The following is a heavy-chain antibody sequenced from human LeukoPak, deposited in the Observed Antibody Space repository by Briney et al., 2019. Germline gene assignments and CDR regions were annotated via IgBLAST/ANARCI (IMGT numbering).Heavy chain of an antibody. J-gene: IGHJ4*02. D-gene: IGHD3-10*01. CDR2: IIPIFGTA. CDR3: ASGTYYYGPGSFF. V-gene: IGHV1-69*05. CDR1: GGTFSSYA. Sequence: SVKVSCKASGGTFSSYAISWVRQAPGQGLEWMGRIIPIFGTANYAQKFQGRVTITTDESTSTAYMELSSLRSEDTAVYYCASGTYYYGPGSFFWGQGTLVTVSS.